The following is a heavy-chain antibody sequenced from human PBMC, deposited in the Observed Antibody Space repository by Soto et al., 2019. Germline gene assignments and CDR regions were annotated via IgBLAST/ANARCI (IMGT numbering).Heavy chain of an antibody. D-gene: IGHD3-16*01. J-gene: IGHJ6*02. Sequence: QVQLVQSGAEVKKPGSSVKVSCKASGGTFSSYAISWVRQAPGQGLEWMGGIIPIFGTANYAQKFQGRVTITEDESTSTAYMELSSLRPEDTAVYYCYLSITDVRGECGMDVWGQGSTVTVFS. V-gene: IGHV1-69*01. CDR1: GGTFSSYA. CDR3: YLSITDVRGECGMDV. CDR2: IIPIFGTA.